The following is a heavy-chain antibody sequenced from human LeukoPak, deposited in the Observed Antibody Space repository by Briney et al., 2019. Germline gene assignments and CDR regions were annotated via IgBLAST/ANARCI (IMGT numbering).Heavy chain of an antibody. J-gene: IGHJ5*02. D-gene: IGHD1-14*01. V-gene: IGHV4-59*12. Sequence: PSETLSLTCTVSAGSISSYYWSWIRHPPGNELEWIGYIYYSGSTNYNPSLKSRVTISVDTSKNQFSLKLSSVTAADTAVYYCARERHRNWFDPWGQGTLVTVSS. CDR2: IYYSGST. CDR3: ARERHRNWFDP. CDR1: AGSISSYY.